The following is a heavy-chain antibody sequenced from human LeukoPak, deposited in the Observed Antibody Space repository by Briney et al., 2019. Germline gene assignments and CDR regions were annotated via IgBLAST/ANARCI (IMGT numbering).Heavy chain of an antibody. CDR1: GFSFSSYS. CDR3: ARDRGGYYYDSSGYYNGFDY. V-gene: IGHV3-21*05. D-gene: IGHD3-22*01. CDR2: ISRII. Sequence: GGSLRISCAASGFSFSSYSFNWVRQAPGKGLEWVSYISRIISYADSVKGRFTMSRDNAKNSLYLQMNSLRAEDTALYYCARDRGGYYYDSSGYYNGFDYWGQGTLVTVSS. J-gene: IGHJ4*02.